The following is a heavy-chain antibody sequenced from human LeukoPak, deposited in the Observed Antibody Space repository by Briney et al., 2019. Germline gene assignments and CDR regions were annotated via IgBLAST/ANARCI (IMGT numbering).Heavy chain of an antibody. D-gene: IGHD3-3*01. V-gene: IGHV1-69*04. J-gene: IGHJ3*01. CDR1: GGSFSNSP. CDR2: NIPILDMA. CDR3: ARDLEEVGAFDF. Sequence: SVKVSCKSSGGSFSNSPISWVRQARGKGLEWLGRNIPILDMAYYAQKFQGRVTITADRSTHTGYMELTSLTSEDTAMYYCARDLEEVGAFDFWGQGTLVSVSS.